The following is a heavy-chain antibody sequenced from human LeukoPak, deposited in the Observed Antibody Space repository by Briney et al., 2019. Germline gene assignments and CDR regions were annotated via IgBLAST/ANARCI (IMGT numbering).Heavy chain of an antibody. CDR2: IIPIFGTA. J-gene: IGHJ6*04. CDR1: GGTFSIYA. V-gene: IGHV1-69*13. Sequence: ASVNVSCKASGGTFSIYAISWVRQAPGQGLEWMGGIIPIFGTANYAQKFQGRVTITADESTSTAYMELSSLRSEDTAVYYCARAPLVPAARDYYYYGMDVWGKGTTVTVSS. CDR3: ARAPLVPAARDYYYYGMDV. D-gene: IGHD2-2*01.